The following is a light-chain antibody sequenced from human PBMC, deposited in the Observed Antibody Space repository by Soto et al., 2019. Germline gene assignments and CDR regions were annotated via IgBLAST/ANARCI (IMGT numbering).Light chain of an antibody. V-gene: IGKV3-20*01. CDR3: QQYGSSRKT. Sequence: EIVMTQSPATLSVSPGERATLSCRASQYVTNNLAWYQQKPGQAPRLLIYGAFSRATGIPDRFSGSGSGTDFTLTISRLEPEDFAVYYCQQYGSSRKTFGQGTKVDIK. J-gene: IGKJ1*01. CDR2: GAF. CDR1: QYVTNN.